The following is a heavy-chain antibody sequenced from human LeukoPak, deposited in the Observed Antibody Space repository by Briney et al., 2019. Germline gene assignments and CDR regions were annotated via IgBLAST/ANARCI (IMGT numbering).Heavy chain of an antibody. Sequence: SETLSLTCAVYGGSFSNYYWSWIRQPPGKGLEWIGEINHSGSTNYNPSLKSRVSISVDTSKSQFSLRLNSVTAADTAVYYCARLLRGQNTFTKYDWFDPWGQGAPVTVSS. CDR2: INHSGST. CDR1: GGSFSNYY. CDR3: ARLLRGQNTFTKYDWFDP. J-gene: IGHJ5*02. V-gene: IGHV4-34*01. D-gene: IGHD2-2*02.